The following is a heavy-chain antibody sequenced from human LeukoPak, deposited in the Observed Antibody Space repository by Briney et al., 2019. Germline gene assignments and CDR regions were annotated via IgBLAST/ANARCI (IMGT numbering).Heavy chain of an antibody. CDR2: VSYDGSNK. J-gene: IGHJ4*02. Sequence: PGKSLRLSCAASGFIFSNYGMHWVRQAPGKGLEWVAVVSYDGSNKYYADSVKGRFTISRDNSKNTLYLQMNSLRAEDTAVYYCAGEGFDGSCDYWGQGTLVTVSS. CDR3: AGEGFDGSCDY. CDR1: GFIFSNYG. D-gene: IGHD2-15*01. V-gene: IGHV3-30*03.